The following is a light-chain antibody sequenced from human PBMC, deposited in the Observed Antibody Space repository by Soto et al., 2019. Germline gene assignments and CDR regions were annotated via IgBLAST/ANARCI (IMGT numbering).Light chain of an antibody. J-gene: IGLJ2*01. Sequence: QSVLTQPASVSGSPGQSITISCTGTSSDVGGYNYVSWYQQHPGKAPKLMIYEVSNRPSGVSNRFSGSKSGNTASLTISGLQAEDEADYYCSSYTSSSTLPVVFGGGTQLTVL. V-gene: IGLV2-14*01. CDR1: SSDVGGYNY. CDR2: EVS. CDR3: SSYTSSSTLPVV.